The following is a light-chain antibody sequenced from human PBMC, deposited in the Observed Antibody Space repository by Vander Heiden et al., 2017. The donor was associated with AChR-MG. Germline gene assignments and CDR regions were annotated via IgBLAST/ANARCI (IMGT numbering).Light chain of an antibody. CDR2: GAS. V-gene: IGKV1-39*01. J-gene: IGKJ2*01. CDR1: QSITIY. CDR3: QQSYGAGYI. Sequence: DSQMPQSPSSLSASVGDRVTITCRTSQSITIYVNWYQQKPGKAPKLLNYGASSMQRGFPARFSGSGSGTDLTLTISGLEPEDFATYFCQQSYGAGYIFSQGTNLEIK.